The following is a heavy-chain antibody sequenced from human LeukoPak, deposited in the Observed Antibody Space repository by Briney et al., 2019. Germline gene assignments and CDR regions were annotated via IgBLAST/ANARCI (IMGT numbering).Heavy chain of an antibody. J-gene: IGHJ4*02. D-gene: IGHD5-18*01. CDR2: IIPILGIA. V-gene: IGHV1-69*04. Sequence: SVKVSCKASGGTLSSYAISWVRQAPGQGLEWMGRIIPILGIANYAQKFQGRVTITADKSTSTAYMELSSLRSEDTAVYYCATGIAGGYSYGYGLDYWGQGTLVTVSS. CDR3: ATGIAGGYSYGYGLDY. CDR1: GGTLSSYA.